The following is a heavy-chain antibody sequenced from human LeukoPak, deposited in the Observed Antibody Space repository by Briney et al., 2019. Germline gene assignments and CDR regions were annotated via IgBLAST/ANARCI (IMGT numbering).Heavy chain of an antibody. V-gene: IGHV1-2*02. CDR1: GYIVIGSY. J-gene: IGHJ4*02. CDR3: ARFAQDWGTTDN. Sequence: ASVKVSCVPSGYIVIGSYIHWVRPAPRQGLEWMGWIKPDSGETNYVQRFQGSVTTTRDTSISTAYMERSSLRSDDTAVYYCARFAQDWGTTDNCGEGTL. D-gene: IGHD2/OR15-2a*01. CDR2: IKPDSGET.